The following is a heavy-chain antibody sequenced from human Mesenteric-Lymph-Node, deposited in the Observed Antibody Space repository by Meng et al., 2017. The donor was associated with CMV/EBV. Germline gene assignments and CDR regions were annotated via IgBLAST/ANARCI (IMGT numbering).Heavy chain of an antibody. CDR2: INVYDGKT. Sequence: PSVKVSCKASGYTFSTYGISWVRQARGQGLEWMGWINVYDGKTNYAQKFQGRVTMTTDTSTSTAYMELNTLRSDDTAIYYCARDHPSYSASPHLYWGQGTLVTVSS. V-gene: IGHV1-18*01. CDR1: GYTFSTYG. D-gene: IGHD6-13*01. J-gene: IGHJ4*02. CDR3: ARDHPSYSASPHLY.